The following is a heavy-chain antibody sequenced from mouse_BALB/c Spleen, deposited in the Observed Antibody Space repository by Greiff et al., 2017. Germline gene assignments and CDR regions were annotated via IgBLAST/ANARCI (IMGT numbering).Heavy chain of an antibody. J-gene: IGHJ3*01. Sequence: EVQLQQSGPGLVKPSQTVSLTCTVTGISITTGNYRWSWIRQFPGNKLEWIGYIYYSGTITYNPSLTSRTTITRDTSKNQFFLEMNSLTAEDTATYYCARDDYEGAWFAYWGQRTLVTVSA. V-gene: IGHV3-5*02. CDR2: IYYSGTI. CDR3: ARDDYEGAWFAY. CDR1: GISITTGNYR. D-gene: IGHD2-13*01.